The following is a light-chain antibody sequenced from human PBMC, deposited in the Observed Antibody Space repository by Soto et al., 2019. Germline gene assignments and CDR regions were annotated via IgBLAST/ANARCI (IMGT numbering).Light chain of an antibody. V-gene: IGKV3-15*01. CDR1: QSVHRSY. CDR3: QQYNNWPQT. CDR2: GAS. J-gene: IGKJ1*01. Sequence: EIVLTQSPGTLSLSPGETATLSCRAGQSVHRSYLAWFQQKPGQAPRLLVYGASTRAAGIPARFSGSGSGAEFTLTISSLQSEDFAVYYCQQYNNWPQTFGQGTKGDIK.